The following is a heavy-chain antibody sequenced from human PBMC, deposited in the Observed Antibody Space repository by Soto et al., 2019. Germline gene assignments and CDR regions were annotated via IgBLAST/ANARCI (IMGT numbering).Heavy chain of an antibody. CDR3: AREGYSSSSPPFFDY. CDR2: ISAYNGNT. Sequence: ASVQVSCKASGYTFTSYGISWVRQAPGQRLEWMGWISAYNGNTNYAQKLQGRVTMTTDTSTSTAYMELRSLRSDDTAVYYCAREGYSSSSPPFFDYWGQGTLVTVSS. V-gene: IGHV1-18*01. CDR1: GYTFTSYG. J-gene: IGHJ4*02. D-gene: IGHD6-6*01.